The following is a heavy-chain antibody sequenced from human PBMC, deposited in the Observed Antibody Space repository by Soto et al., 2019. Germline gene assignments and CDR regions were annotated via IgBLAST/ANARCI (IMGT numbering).Heavy chain of an antibody. Sequence: EVQLVESGGGLVQPGGSLRLSCAASGFTFSSYAMHWVRQAPGKGLDFVSAISSNAGSTFYANSVRGRFTISRDNSKNTLYLQMGSLRTEDMAVYYCARDRCTNGVCYAPSDYWDQGTLVTVSS. CDR2: ISSNAGST. D-gene: IGHD2-8*01. J-gene: IGHJ4*02. V-gene: IGHV3-64*01. CDR1: GFTFSSYA. CDR3: ARDRCTNGVCYAPSDY.